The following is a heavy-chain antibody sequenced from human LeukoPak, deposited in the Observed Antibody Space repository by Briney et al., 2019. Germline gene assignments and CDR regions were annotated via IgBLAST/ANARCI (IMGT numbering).Heavy chain of an antibody. D-gene: IGHD6-13*01. J-gene: IGHJ6*02. CDR1: GFTVSSNY. CDR2: ISSSSSYT. Sequence: GGSLRLSCAVSGFTVSSNYMSWIRHAPGKGLERVSYISSSSSYTNYADSVKGRFTISRDNAKNSLYLQMSSLRAEDTAVYYCARDNSLSQQLTLGGMDVWGQGTTVTVSS. CDR3: ARDNSLSQQLTLGGMDV. V-gene: IGHV3-11*05.